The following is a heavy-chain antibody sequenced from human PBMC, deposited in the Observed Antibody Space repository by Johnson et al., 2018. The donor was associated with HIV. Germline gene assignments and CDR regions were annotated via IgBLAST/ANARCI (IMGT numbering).Heavy chain of an antibody. Sequence: QVQLVESGGGVMQPGKSLRLSCEASGFTFRSYAMHWVRQAPGKGLEWVAVITYDGRNKYYTDSVKGRFNISRDNSKNMTNLQMNGLSDEDTADYYCVRDQGSGWPTNAFDIWGRGTRVTVSS. CDR2: ITYDGRNK. CDR3: VRDQGSGWPTNAFDI. CDR1: GFTFRSYA. J-gene: IGHJ3*02. V-gene: IGHV3-30*04. D-gene: IGHD6-19*01.